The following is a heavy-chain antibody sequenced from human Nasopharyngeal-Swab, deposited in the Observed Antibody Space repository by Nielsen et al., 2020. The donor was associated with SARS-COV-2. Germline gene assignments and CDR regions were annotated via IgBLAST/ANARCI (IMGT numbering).Heavy chain of an antibody. Sequence: WIRQPPGKGLEWVAVIWYDGSNKYYADSVKGRFTISRDNSKNTLYLQMNSLRAEDTAVYYCARDLRLGESWDFDYWGQGTLVTVSS. D-gene: IGHD3-16*01. CDR3: ARDLRLGESWDFDY. CDR2: IWYDGSNK. J-gene: IGHJ4*02. V-gene: IGHV3-33*01.